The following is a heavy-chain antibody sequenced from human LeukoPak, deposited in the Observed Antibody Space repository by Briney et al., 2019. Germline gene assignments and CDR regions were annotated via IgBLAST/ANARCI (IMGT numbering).Heavy chain of an antibody. CDR3: ARYMVRGRDAFDI. V-gene: IGHV4-59*01. CDR2: IYYSGST. CDR1: GGSISSYY. Sequence: SETLSLTCTVSGGSISSYYWSWIRQPPGKGLEWIGYIYYSGSTNYNPSLKSRVTISVDTSKNQFSLKLSSVTAADTAVYYCARYMVRGRDAFDIWGQGTMVTVSS. J-gene: IGHJ3*02. D-gene: IGHD3-10*01.